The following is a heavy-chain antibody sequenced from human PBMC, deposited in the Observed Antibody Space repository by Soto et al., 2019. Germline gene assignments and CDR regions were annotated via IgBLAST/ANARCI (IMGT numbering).Heavy chain of an antibody. CDR3: ARLGIAARDYYYYYGMDV. CDR2: ISAYNGNT. Sequence: ASGKVCCKASCYSFTSYGISWVRQAPGQGLEWMGWISAYNGNTNYAQKLQGRVTMTTDTSTSTAYMELRSLRSEDTAVYYCARLGIAARDYYYYYGMDVWGQGTTVTVSS. D-gene: IGHD6-6*01. V-gene: IGHV1-18*01. J-gene: IGHJ6*02. CDR1: CYSFTSYG.